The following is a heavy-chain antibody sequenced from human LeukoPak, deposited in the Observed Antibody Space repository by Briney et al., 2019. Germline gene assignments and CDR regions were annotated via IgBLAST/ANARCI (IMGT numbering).Heavy chain of an antibody. J-gene: IGHJ4*02. D-gene: IGHD6-13*01. CDR3: ATFGEGSSWYSHYFDY. CDR1: VYTFTGYY. CDR2: SNPNSCGT. V-gene: IGHV1-2*02. Sequence: ASVTVSLTASVYTFTGYYMHWVRQAPGQGLEWVGGSNPNSCGTNYTQEFQGRDTMASDTSISTAYMELSRLRSDDTAVYYCATFGEGSSWYSHYFDYWGQGTLVTVSS.